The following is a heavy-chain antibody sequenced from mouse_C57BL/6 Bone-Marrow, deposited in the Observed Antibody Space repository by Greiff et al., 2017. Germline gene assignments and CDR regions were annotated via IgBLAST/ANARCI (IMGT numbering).Heavy chain of an antibody. CDR3: ARGEVTMVDFDY. J-gene: IGHJ2*01. CDR1: GYTFTSYG. V-gene: IGHV1-81*01. CDR2: IYPRSGNT. Sequence: VQLQESGAELARPGASVKLSCKASGYTFTSYGISWVKQRTGQGLEWIGEIYPRSGNTYYNEKFKGKATLTADKSSSTAYMELRSLTSEDSAVYFCARGEVTMVDFDYWGQGTTLTVSS. D-gene: IGHD2-2*01.